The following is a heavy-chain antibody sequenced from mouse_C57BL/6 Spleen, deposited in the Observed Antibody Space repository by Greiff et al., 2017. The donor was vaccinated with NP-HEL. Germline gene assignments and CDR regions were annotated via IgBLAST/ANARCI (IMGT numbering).Heavy chain of an antibody. V-gene: IGHV5-4*03. D-gene: IGHD2-2*01. J-gene: IGHJ2*01. CDR3: ARGGLRQLDY. Sequence: EVKLMASGGGLVKPGGSLKLSCASSGFTFSSYDMSWVRQTTDKRLQWVATISDAGRYTYYPDNVKGRFTISRDNAKNNLYLQMSHLKSEDTAMYYCARGGLRQLDYWGQGTTLTVSS. CDR1: GFTFSSYD. CDR2: ISDAGRYT.